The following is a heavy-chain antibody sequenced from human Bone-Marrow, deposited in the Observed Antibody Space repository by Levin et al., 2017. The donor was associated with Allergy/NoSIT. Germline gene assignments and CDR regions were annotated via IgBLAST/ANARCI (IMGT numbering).Heavy chain of an antibody. Sequence: PGGSLRLSCAASGFTFSSYSMNWVRQAPGKGLEWVSSISSSSSYIYYADSVKGRFTISRDNAKNSLYLQMNSLRAEDTAVYYCARDPGCPTTLRLTTIFYYMDVWGKGTTVTVSS. CDR1: GFTFSSYS. CDR2: ISSSSSYI. V-gene: IGHV3-21*01. J-gene: IGHJ6*03. CDR3: ARDPGCPTTLRLTTIFYYMDV. D-gene: IGHD4-17*01.